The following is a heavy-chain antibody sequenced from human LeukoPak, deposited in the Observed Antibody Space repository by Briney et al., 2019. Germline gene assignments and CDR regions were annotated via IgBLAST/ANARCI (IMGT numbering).Heavy chain of an antibody. Sequence: GGSLRLSCTASGFTFSTSWMSWVRQAPGKGLEWVANIKQDGSEKYYVDSVRGRFTISRDNAKNSLYLRLNSLRVEDTAVYYCARGYSYGSTGTYWGQGALVTVSS. CDR1: GFTFSTSW. CDR3: ARGYSYGSTGTY. V-gene: IGHV3-7*01. J-gene: IGHJ4*02. CDR2: IKQDGSEK. D-gene: IGHD5-18*01.